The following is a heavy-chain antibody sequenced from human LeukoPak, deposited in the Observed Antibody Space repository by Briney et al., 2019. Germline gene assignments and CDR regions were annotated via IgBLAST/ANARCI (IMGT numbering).Heavy chain of an antibody. D-gene: IGHD5-18*01. CDR3: ARDDSDTAMVLLNY. V-gene: IGHV3-21*01. CDR2: ISSSSYI. J-gene: IGHJ4*02. CDR1: GFTFSSYS. Sequence: GGSLRLSCAASGFTFSSYSMNWVREAPGKGLEWVSSISSSSYIYYSDSAKGRFTISRDNAKIALYLQMNRLRAEDTAVYYCARDDSDTAMVLLNYWGQGTLVTVSS.